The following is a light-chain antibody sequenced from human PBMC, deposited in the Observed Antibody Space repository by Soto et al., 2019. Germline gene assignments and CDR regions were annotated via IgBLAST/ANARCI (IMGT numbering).Light chain of an antibody. J-gene: IGKJ5*01. CDR3: QQRAGSST. Sequence: EIVLTQSPFTRSFAPWERSALSRRASQSVTNQLAWYQHKPGQAPRLLIYDASRRVTGIPARFSGSGSGKDFTLTLSSAEPEDSAVYFCQQRAGSSTFGQGIRLEIK. CDR1: QSVTNQ. V-gene: IGKV3-11*01. CDR2: DAS.